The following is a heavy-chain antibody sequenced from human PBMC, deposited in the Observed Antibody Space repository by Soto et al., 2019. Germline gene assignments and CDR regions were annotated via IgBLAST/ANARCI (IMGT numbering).Heavy chain of an antibody. J-gene: IGHJ4*02. D-gene: IGHD3-3*01. CDR2: IYWDDDK. Sequence: QITLNESGPTVVKPAETLTLTCTFSGFSLTTSGVGVGWIRQSPGKAPEWLALIYWDDDKRYSASLKSRLTITKDTSKNQVVLTMASVDPADTATYYCAHRILRTVFGLVTTTVIYFDFWGQGTPVVVSS. CDR1: GFSLTTSGVG. CDR3: AHRILRTVFGLVTTTVIYFDF. V-gene: IGHV2-5*02.